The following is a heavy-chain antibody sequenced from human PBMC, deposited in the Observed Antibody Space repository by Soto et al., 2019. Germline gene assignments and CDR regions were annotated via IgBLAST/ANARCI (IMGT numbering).Heavy chain of an antibody. CDR1: GFTFSSYA. D-gene: IGHD3-10*01. CDR3: AKAVLLWCGELLQPLDY. Sequence: GSLRLSCAASGFTFSSYAMSWVRQAPGKGLEWVSAISGSGGSTYYADSVKGRFTISRDNSKNTLYLQMNSLRAEDTTVYYCAKAVLLWCGELLQPLDYWGQGTLVTVSS. V-gene: IGHV3-23*01. J-gene: IGHJ4*02. CDR2: ISGSGGST.